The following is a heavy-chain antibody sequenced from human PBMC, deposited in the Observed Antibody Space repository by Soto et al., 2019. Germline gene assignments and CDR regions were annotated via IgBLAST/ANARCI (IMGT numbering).Heavy chain of an antibody. CDR2: ISSSSTI. CDR3: ARSYGVGYFDY. Sequence: GGSLRLSCAASGFTFSSYSMNWVRQAPGKGLEWVSYISSSSTIYYADSVKGRFTISRDNAKNSLYLQMNSLRAEDTAVYYCARSYGVGYFDYWGQGTLVTVSS. D-gene: IGHD4-17*01. J-gene: IGHJ4*02. V-gene: IGHV3-48*04. CDR1: GFTFSSYS.